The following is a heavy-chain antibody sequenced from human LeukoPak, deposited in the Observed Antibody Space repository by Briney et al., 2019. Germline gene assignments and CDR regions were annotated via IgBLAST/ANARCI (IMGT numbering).Heavy chain of an antibody. Sequence: ASVKVSCKASGYTFTGYYMHWVRQAPGQGLEWMGWINPNNGGTNYAQKFQDRVTMTRDTSISTAYMELSRLRSDDTAVYYCAKDDGSENNWFDPWGQGILVTVSS. CDR3: AKDDGSENNWFDP. V-gene: IGHV1-2*02. CDR2: INPNNGGT. J-gene: IGHJ5*02. D-gene: IGHD3-10*01. CDR1: GYTFTGYY.